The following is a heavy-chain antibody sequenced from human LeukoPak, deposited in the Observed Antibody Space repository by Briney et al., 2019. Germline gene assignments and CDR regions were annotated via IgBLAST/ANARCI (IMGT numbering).Heavy chain of an antibody. J-gene: IGHJ4*02. V-gene: IGHV3-30*14. D-gene: IGHD3-22*01. CDR1: GFTFSSYA. Sequence: GGSLRLSCAASGFTFSSYAMSWVRQAPGKGLEWVALISYDGSNKYYADSVKGRFTISRDNSKNTLYLQMNSLRAEDTAVYYCARNLYYYDSSGYYYYWGQGTLVTVSS. CDR3: ARNLYYYDSSGYYYY. CDR2: ISYDGSNK.